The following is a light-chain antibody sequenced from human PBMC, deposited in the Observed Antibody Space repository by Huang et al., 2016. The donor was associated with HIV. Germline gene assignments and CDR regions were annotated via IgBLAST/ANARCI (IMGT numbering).Light chain of an antibody. CDR1: QDLLFNATNKSF. V-gene: IGKV4-1*01. J-gene: IGKJ2*01. CDR3: QQYYTNYYT. CDR2: CAS. Sequence: DIVMTQSPDSLTVSLGERATINCKSSQDLLFNATNKSFLAWYQQRPRQPPTLLIYCASTRASDVPDRFRCSGSGTDFTLTINSLQAEDMAVYFCQQYYTNYYTFGQGTKLEIQ.